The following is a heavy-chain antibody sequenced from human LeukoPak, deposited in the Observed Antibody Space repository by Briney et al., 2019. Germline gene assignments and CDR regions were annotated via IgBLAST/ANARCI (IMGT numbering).Heavy chain of an antibody. D-gene: IGHD1-26*01. J-gene: IGHJ4*02. CDR3: AVDVGELLTY. CDR1: GYTLTELS. Sequence: VASVKVSCKASGYTLTELSMHWVRQAPGKGLEWMGGVDPEDGEIIYAQKFQGRVTMTEDTSTDTAYMELSSLRSEDTAVYYCAVDVGELLTYWGQGTLVTVSS. V-gene: IGHV1-24*01. CDR2: VDPEDGEI.